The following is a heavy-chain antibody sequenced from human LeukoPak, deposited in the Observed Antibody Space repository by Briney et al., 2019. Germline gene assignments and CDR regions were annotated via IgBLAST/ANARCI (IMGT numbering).Heavy chain of an antibody. V-gene: IGHV3-11*04. D-gene: IGHD5-18*01. J-gene: IGHJ4*02. CDR3: ARDLSTVDTAMLS. CDR1: GGSISSYY. CDR2: ISSSGSTI. Sequence: LSLTCTVSGGSISSYYWSWVRQAPGKGLEWVSYISSSGSTIYYADSVKGRFTISRDNAKNSLYLQMNSLRAEDTAVYYCARDLSTVDTAMLSWGQGTLVTVSS.